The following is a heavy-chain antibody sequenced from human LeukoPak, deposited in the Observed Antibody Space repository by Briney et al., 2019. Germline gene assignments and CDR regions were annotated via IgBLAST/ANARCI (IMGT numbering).Heavy chain of an antibody. CDR1: GFTFSSYG. D-gene: IGHD2-2*02. J-gene: IGHJ4*02. CDR3: AKEIPPYCSSTSCYKGFDY. CDR2: IRYDGSNK. Sequence: GGSLRLSCAASGFTFSSYGKHWVRQAPGKGLEWVAFIRYDGSNKYYADSVKGRFTISRDNSKNTLYLQMNSLRAEDTAVYYCAKEIPPYCSSTSCYKGFDYWGQGTLVTVSS. V-gene: IGHV3-30*02.